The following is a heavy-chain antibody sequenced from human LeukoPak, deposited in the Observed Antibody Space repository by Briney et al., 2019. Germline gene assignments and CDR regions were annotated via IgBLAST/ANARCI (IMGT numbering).Heavy chain of an antibody. CDR3: ARRLGTAAIDI. J-gene: IGHJ3*02. Sequence: GESLKISCKGSGYSFTSHWMGWVRQMPGKGLEWMGIIYPGDSDTRYSPSFQGQVTISADRSISTAFLQWSSLKASDTAMYYCARRLGTAAIDIWGQGTMVTVSS. CDR1: GYSFTSHW. CDR2: IYPGDSDT. V-gene: IGHV5-51*01. D-gene: IGHD1-14*01.